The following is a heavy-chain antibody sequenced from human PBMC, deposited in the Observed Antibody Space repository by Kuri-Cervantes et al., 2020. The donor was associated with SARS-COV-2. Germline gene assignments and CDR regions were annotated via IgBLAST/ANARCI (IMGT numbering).Heavy chain of an antibody. J-gene: IGHJ6*02. V-gene: IGHV3-7*04. CDR1: AFTFSTYR. CDR2: IDQDGSEN. D-gene: IGHD2-2*01. Sequence: GESLKIPRPASAFTFSTYRMTWVRQAPGKGLECVANIDQDGSENYYVDSVKGRFTISRDNAKNSLYLQMNSLRAEDTAVYYCAREIVVVPTTVWGSYHYYARDVWGRGTTVTVSS. CDR3: AREIVVVPTTVWGSYHYYARDV.